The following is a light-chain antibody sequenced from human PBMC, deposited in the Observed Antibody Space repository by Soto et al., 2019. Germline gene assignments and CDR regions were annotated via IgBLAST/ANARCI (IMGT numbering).Light chain of an antibody. CDR1: STDVGSSNL. CDR2: EGS. J-gene: IGLJ3*02. V-gene: IGLV2-23*01. Sequence: QSALTQPASVSGSPGQSITISCTGTSTDVGSSNLVSWYHQHPGKAPKLMIYEGSKRPSGVSDRFAGSKTGNTASLTISGLHAEDEGDYYCCSYAGSSTWVFGGGTKLTVL. CDR3: CSYAGSSTWV.